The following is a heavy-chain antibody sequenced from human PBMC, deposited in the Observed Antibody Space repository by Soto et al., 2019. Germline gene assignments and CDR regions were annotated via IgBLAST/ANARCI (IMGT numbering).Heavy chain of an antibody. V-gene: IGHV1-69*04. CDR3: ARDGLGYCSSTSCPSGY. CDR1: GGTFSSYT. Sequence: GASVKVSCKASGGTFSSYTISWVRQAPGQGLEWMGRIIPILGIANYAQKFQGRVTITADKSTSTAYMELSSLRSEDTAVYYCARDGLGYCSSTSCPSGYWGQGTLVTVSS. J-gene: IGHJ4*02. CDR2: IIPILGIA. D-gene: IGHD2-2*03.